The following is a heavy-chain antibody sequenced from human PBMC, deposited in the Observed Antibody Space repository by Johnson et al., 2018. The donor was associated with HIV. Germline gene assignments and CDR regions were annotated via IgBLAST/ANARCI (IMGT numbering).Heavy chain of an antibody. CDR2: IYSGDST. CDR3: ARERGAVAGTAAFAV. V-gene: IGHV3-66*01. CDR1: GFTVSNNY. J-gene: IGHJ3*01. D-gene: IGHD6-19*01. Sequence: VQLVESGGGLVQSGGSLRLSCGASGFTVSNNYMNWVRQAPGKGLEWVSVIYSGDSTYYADSVKGRFTISRDNSKNTLYLQMNSLRAEDTAVYYCARERGAVAGTAAFAVWGQGTVVTVSS.